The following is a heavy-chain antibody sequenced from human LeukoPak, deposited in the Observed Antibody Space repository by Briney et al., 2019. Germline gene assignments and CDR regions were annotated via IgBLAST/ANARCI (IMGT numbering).Heavy chain of an antibody. D-gene: IGHD3-9*01. CDR3: ARGPVRLARPYDY. V-gene: IGHV4-34*01. CDR2: INHTGST. Sequence: SETLSLTCTVHGGSLSGAYWTWLRQPPGKGLEWIGEINHTGSTNYNPSFKSRVTMSADTPKNQFSLNLTSVTAADTALYYCARGPVRLARPYDYWGQGTLVTVSS. J-gene: IGHJ4*02. CDR1: GGSLSGAY.